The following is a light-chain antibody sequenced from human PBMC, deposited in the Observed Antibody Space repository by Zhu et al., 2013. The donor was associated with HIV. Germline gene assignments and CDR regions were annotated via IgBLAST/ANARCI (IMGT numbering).Light chain of an antibody. CDR3: ATWDRKLNAVV. J-gene: IGLJ2*01. CDR1: KLGNKY. CDR2: QDS. V-gene: IGLV3-1*01. Sequence: SYELTQPPSVSVSPGQTATITCSGDKLGNKYVCWYQQKPGQSPVLVIYQDSTRPSGIPERFSGSKSGTSATLAITGLQTGDEGDYYCATWDRKLNAVVFGGGTKVTVL.